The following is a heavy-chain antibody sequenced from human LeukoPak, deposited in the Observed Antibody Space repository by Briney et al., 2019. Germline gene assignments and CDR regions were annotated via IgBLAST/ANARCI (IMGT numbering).Heavy chain of an antibody. V-gene: IGHV3-23*01. J-gene: IGHJ4*02. CDR3: AKDPLLWFGEFDY. D-gene: IGHD3-10*01. Sequence: GGSLRLSCAASGFTFSSYAMSWVRQAPGKGLGWVSAISGSGGSTYYADSVKGRFTISRDNSKNTLYLQMNSLRAEDTAVYYCAKDPLLWFGEFDYWGQGTPVTVSS. CDR1: GFTFSSYA. CDR2: ISGSGGST.